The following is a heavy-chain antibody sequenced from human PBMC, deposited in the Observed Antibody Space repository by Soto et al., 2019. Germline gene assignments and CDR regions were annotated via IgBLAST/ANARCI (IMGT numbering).Heavy chain of an antibody. Sequence: GGSLRLSCAASGFTFSGSAMHWVRQASGKGLEWVGRIRSKANSYATAYAASVKGRFTISRDDSKNTAYLQMNSLKTEDTAVYYCTRQLDCSGGRCRDYYYYYGMDVWGQGTTVTVSS. J-gene: IGHJ6*02. V-gene: IGHV3-73*01. CDR2: IRSKANSYAT. D-gene: IGHD2-15*01. CDR1: GFTFSGSA. CDR3: TRQLDCSGGRCRDYYYYYGMDV.